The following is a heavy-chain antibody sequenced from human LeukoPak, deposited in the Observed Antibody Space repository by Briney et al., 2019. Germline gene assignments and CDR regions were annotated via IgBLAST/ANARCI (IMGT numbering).Heavy chain of an antibody. D-gene: IGHD4-17*01. CDR2: LSGSGTDT. Sequence: PGGSLRLSCAASGFTFSSYAMSWVRQAPGKGLEWVSTLSGSGTDTFYADSVKGRFTISRDNSKNTLYLQMSSLRAEDTAVYYCAKVATVTTYYYYYYMDVWGKGTTVTVSS. V-gene: IGHV3-23*01. J-gene: IGHJ6*03. CDR1: GFTFSSYA. CDR3: AKVATVTTYYYYYYMDV.